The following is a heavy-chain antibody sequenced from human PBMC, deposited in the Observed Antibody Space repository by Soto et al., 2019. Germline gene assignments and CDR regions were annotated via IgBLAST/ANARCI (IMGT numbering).Heavy chain of an antibody. V-gene: IGHV3-9*01. CDR1: GFTFDGYA. D-gene: IGHD1-26*01. CDR2: ISWNSGSL. CDR3: AKDYGAYYYYYMDV. J-gene: IGHJ6*03. Sequence: VQLVESGGGLVQPGRSLRLSCAASGFTFDGYAMHWVRQPPGKGLEWVSGISWNSGSLAYADSVKGRFTISRDNAKNSLYLQMNSLRAEDTALYYCAKDYGAYYYYYMDVWGKGTTVTVSS.